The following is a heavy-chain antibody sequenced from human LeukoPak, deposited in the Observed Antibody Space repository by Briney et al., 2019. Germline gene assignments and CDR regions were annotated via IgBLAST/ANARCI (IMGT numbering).Heavy chain of an antibody. Sequence: SETLSLTCAVYGGSFSGYYGSWIRQPPGKGLEWIGEINHSGSTNYNPSLKSRVTISVDTSKNQFSLKLSSVSAADTAVYYCARSGTYYYDSSGYYYFDYWGQGTLVTVSS. CDR2: INHSGST. CDR3: ARSGTYYYDSSGYYYFDY. CDR1: GGSFSGYY. J-gene: IGHJ4*02. V-gene: IGHV4-34*01. D-gene: IGHD3-22*01.